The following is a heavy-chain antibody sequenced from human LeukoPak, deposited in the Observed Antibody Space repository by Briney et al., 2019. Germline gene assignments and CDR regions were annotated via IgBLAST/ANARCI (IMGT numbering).Heavy chain of an antibody. CDR2: ISWNSGSI. CDR1: GFTFDDYA. D-gene: IGHD3-22*01. V-gene: IGHV3-9*03. CDR3: AKSQYYYDSSRSAFDI. Sequence: GGSLRLSCAASGFTFDDYAMHWVRQAPGKGLEWVSGISWNSGSIGYADSVKGRFTISRDNHKSSLYLQMNSLRAEDMALYYCAKSQYYYDSSRSAFDIWGQGTMVTVSS. J-gene: IGHJ3*02.